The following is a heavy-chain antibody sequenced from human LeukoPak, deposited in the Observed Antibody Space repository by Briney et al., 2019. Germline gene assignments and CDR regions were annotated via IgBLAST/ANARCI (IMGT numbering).Heavy chain of an antibody. Sequence: ASVKVSCKASGYTFTSYDINWVRQATGQGLEWMGWMNPNSGNTGYAQKFQGRVTMTRNTSISTAYMELSSLRSEDTAVYYCARVRHPSYYFDYWGQGTLVTVSS. D-gene: IGHD3-10*01. V-gene: IGHV1-8*01. J-gene: IGHJ4*02. CDR3: ARVRHPSYYFDY. CDR1: GYTFTSYD. CDR2: MNPNSGNT.